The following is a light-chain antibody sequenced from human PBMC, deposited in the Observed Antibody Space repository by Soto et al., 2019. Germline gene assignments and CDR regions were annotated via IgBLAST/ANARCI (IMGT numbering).Light chain of an antibody. CDR2: DSS. V-gene: IGKV3-20*01. Sequence: IVLTQSPGTLSLSPGERATLSCRTSQTVSSTYFAWYQQRPGQSPRLLFYDSSTRAAGIPDRFSCSGSGRDFTLTISRLEPEDSAVYYCQQLGTSPITFGQGTRLEIK. CDR1: QTVSSTY. CDR3: QQLGTSPIT. J-gene: IGKJ5*01.